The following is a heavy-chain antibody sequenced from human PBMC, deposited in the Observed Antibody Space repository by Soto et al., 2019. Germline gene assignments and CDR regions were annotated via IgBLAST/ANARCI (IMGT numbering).Heavy chain of an antibody. Sequence: SQTLSLTCAISGDSVSSNSAAWNWIRQSPSRGLEWLGRTYYRSQWYDDYAVSVKSRITINPDTSENQFSLHLTSVTAADRAVYYCARGSVDTVDSSGFYEYWGQGTPVTVSS. CDR3: ARGSVDTVDSSGFYEY. J-gene: IGHJ4*02. CDR1: GDSVSSNSAA. V-gene: IGHV6-1*01. D-gene: IGHD3-22*01. CDR2: TYYRSQWYD.